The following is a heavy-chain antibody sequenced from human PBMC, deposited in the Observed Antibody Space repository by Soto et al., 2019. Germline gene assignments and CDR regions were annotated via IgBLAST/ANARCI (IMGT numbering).Heavy chain of an antibody. CDR3: AKEVVVGATAGLGDYYYYYGMDV. Sequence: GGALRLSCVACGLSFSICALHRAGHASGRGLEPAQRISYDGSNKYYADSVKGRFTISRDNSKNTLYLQMNSLRAEDTAVYYCAKEVVVGATAGLGDYYYYYGMDVWGQGTTFTVSS. V-gene: IGHV3-30*18. CDR1: GLSFSICA. D-gene: IGHD1-26*01. J-gene: IGHJ6*02. CDR2: ISYDGSNK.